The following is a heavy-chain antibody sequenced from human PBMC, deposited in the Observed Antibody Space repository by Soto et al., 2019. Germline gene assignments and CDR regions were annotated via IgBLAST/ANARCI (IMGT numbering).Heavy chain of an antibody. V-gene: IGHV4-39*01. D-gene: IGHD3-10*01. J-gene: IGHJ6*02. CDR2: ISYSGST. Sequence: PSETLSLTCTVSGDSIISSNYYWGWIRQPPGKGLEWIGTISYSGSTYCNPSLNGRVTISVDTSKNQFSLKLTSLTAADTAVYYCVRRYFYGSGKYGVDVWGQGNMVIVSS. CDR3: VRRYFYGSGKYGVDV. CDR1: GDSIISSNYY.